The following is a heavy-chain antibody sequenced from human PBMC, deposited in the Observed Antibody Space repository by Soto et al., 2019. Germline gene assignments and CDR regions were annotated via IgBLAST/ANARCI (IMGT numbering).Heavy chain of an antibody. CDR1: GDSISGNNW. CDR3: SHEQIVGHYRSELDF. CDR2: IYHTGKA. J-gene: IGHJ4*02. D-gene: IGHD2-21*01. V-gene: IGHV4-4*02. Sequence: SETLSLTCAVSGDSISGNNWWSWVRQSPGKGLEWIGEIYHTGKATYNPSLKTRVTMSVDKSKIQFSLEVRSVTVADAAVYFCSHEQIVGHYRSELDFWGQGTLVTVSS.